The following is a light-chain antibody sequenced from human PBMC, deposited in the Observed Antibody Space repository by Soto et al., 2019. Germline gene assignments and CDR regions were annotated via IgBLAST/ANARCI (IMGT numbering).Light chain of an antibody. J-gene: IGKJ4*01. Sequence: ETVMTQSLATLSVSKEDRATLSCRASQSVDNDLAWYQQKPGQPPRLLIYDASTRATGIPARFSGSQSGTEFTLTINSLQSEDFAVYYCQQYNSWPPLTFGGGTKVDIK. CDR2: DAS. V-gene: IGKV3D-15*01. CDR1: QSVDND. CDR3: QQYNSWPPLT.